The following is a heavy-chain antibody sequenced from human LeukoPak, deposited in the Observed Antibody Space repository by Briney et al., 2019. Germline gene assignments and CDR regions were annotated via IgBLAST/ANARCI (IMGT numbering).Heavy chain of an antibody. CDR3: AELGITMIGGV. D-gene: IGHD3-10*02. CDR2: ISSSGSTI. Sequence: GGSLRLSCAATVFTFSSYRMNWVRQATGKGLEWVSYISSSGSTIYYADSVKGRFTISRDNAKNSLYLQMNSLRAEDTAVYYCAELGITMIGGVWGKGTTVTISS. CDR1: VFTFSSYR. V-gene: IGHV3-48*04. J-gene: IGHJ6*04.